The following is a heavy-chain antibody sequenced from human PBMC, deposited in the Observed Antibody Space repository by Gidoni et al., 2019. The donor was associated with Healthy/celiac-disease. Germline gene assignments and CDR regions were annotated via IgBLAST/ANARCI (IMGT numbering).Heavy chain of an antibody. Sequence: EVQLVESGGGLVQPGGSLRLSCAASGFTFSIYWMHWVRQAPGKGLVWVSRINSDGSSTSYADSVKGRFTISRDNAKNTLYLQMNSLRAEDTAVYYCAREEMATITGYYYMDVWGKGTTVTVSS. J-gene: IGHJ6*03. CDR2: INSDGSST. CDR3: AREEMATITGYYYMDV. V-gene: IGHV3-74*01. CDR1: GFTFSIYW. D-gene: IGHD5-12*01.